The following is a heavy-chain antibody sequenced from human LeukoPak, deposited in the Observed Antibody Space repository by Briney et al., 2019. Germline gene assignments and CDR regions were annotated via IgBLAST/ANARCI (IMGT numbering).Heavy chain of an antibody. V-gene: IGHV3-7*03. CDR2: IKQDGSEK. CDR3: ARDIMVRGATTYFDY. D-gene: IGHD3-10*01. J-gene: IGHJ4*02. CDR1: GFTFSSYW. Sequence: GGSLRLSCAASGFTFSSYWMSWVRQAPGKGLEWVANIKQDGSEKYYVDSVKGRFTISRDNAKNSLYLQMNSLRAEDTALYYCARDIMVRGATTYFDYWGQGTLVTVSS.